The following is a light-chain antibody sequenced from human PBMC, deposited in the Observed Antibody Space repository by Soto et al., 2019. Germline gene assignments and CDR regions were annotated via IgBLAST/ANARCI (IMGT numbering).Light chain of an antibody. CDR1: QSVSSS. CDR3: QQYNTWPPVT. J-gene: IGKJ1*01. V-gene: IGKV3-15*01. CDR2: GAS. Sequence: EIVMTQSPGTLSVSPGERATLSCRASQSVSSSLAWYQQKPGQAPRLLIYGASTRATGIPARFSGSGSGTEFTLTISSLQSEDFAVYYCQQYNTWPPVTFGQGTKVDNK.